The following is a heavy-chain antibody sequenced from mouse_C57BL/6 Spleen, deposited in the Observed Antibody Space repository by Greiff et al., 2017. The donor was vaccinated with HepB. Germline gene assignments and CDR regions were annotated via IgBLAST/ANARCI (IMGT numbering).Heavy chain of an antibody. CDR3: TRSFNYYGSSYGYFDY. V-gene: IGHV5-9-1*02. J-gene: IGHJ2*01. D-gene: IGHD1-1*01. CDR1: GFTFSSYA. CDR2: ISSGGDYI. Sequence: VQLVESGAGLVKPGGSLKLSCAASGFTFSSYAMSWVRQTPEKRLEWVAYISSGGDYIYYADTVKGRFTISRDNARNTLYLQMSSLKSEDTAMYYCTRSFNYYGSSYGYFDYWGQGTTLTVSS.